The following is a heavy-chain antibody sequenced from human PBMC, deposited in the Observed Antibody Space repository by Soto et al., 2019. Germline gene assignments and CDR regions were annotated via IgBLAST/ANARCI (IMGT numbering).Heavy chain of an antibody. CDR3: ARARLRAVYAFDF. J-gene: IGHJ3*01. CDR2: IYYNGNT. Sequence: QVQLQESGPGLVKHSQTLSLTCTLSGVSITSGAYYWTWVRQHPGKGLEWIGYIYYNGNTYFSPSLKSRLTISIDTSKNQFSLKLSSVTAADTAMYYCARARLRAVYAFDFWGQGTMVTVSS. V-gene: IGHV4-31*03. CDR1: GVSITSGAYY. D-gene: IGHD4-17*01.